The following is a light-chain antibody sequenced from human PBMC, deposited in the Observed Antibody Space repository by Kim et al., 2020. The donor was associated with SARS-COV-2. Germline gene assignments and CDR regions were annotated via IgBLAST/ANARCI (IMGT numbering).Light chain of an antibody. Sequence: SVSQGERATLACRASQSVSTNLAWYQQKPGQAPRLVIYGASTRATGIPAGFSGSGSGTEFTLTISSLQSEDFAVYYCQQYNNWPYTFGQGTKLEI. J-gene: IGKJ2*01. V-gene: IGKV3-15*01. CDR2: GAS. CDR3: QQYNNWPYT. CDR1: QSVSTN.